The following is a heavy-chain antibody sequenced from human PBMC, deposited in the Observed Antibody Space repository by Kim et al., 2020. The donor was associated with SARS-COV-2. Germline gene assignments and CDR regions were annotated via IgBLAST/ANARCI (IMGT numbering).Heavy chain of an antibody. V-gene: IGHV1-2*06. J-gene: IGHJ5*02. D-gene: IGHD6-25*01. CDR3: ACGGSVAQSYNCLDP. Sequence: ASVKVSCKASGYTVTVYYLHWMRQAPGQGLEWMGRINPNSGATNYAQNFQGRVTLSRDTSISTAYMELSNLRSDDTAVYYRACGGSVAQSYNCLDPGGQGTLVTVSS. CDR1: GYTVTVYY. CDR2: INPNSGAT.